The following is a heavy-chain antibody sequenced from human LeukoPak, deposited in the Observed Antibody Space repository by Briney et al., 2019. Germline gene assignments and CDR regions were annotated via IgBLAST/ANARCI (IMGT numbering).Heavy chain of an antibody. D-gene: IGHD2-2*01. CDR1: GYTFTSYG. Sequence: ASVKVSCQASGYTFTSYGISWVRQAPGQGLEWMGWISAYNGNTNYAQKLQGRVTMTTDTSTSTAYIELRSLRSDDTAVYYCARLQLLQAYYYYYYYMDVWGKGTTVTVSS. J-gene: IGHJ6*03. CDR2: ISAYNGNT. V-gene: IGHV1-18*01. CDR3: ARLQLLQAYYYYYYYMDV.